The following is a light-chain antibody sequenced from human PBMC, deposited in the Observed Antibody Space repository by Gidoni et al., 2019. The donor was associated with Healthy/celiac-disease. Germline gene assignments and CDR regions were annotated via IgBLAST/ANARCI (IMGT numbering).Light chain of an antibody. CDR1: SSNIGSNT. Sequence: QSVLTQPPSASGTPGQRVTLSWSGSSSNIGSNTVNWYQQLPGTPPKLLIYSNNQRPSGVPDRFSGSKSGTSASLAISGLQSEDEADYYCAAWDDSLNGWVFGGGTKLTVL. J-gene: IGLJ3*02. CDR3: AAWDDSLNGWV. CDR2: SNN. V-gene: IGLV1-44*01.